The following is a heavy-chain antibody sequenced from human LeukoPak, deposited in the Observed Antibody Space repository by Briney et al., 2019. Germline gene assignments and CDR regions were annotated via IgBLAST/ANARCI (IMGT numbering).Heavy chain of an antibody. CDR3: ARGGYCSSISCSSFDY. D-gene: IGHD2-2*01. J-gene: IGHJ4*02. CDR2: INHSGST. V-gene: IGHV4-34*01. CDR1: GGSFSGYY. Sequence: SETLSLTCAVYGGSFSGYYWSWIRQPPGKGLEWIGEINHSGSTNCNPSLKSRVTISVDTSKNQFSLKLSSVTAADTAVYYCARGGYCSSISCSSFDYWGQGTLVTVSS.